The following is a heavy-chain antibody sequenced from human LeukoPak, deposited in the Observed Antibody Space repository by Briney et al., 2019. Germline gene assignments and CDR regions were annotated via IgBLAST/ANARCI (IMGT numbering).Heavy chain of an antibody. V-gene: IGHV3-48*01. CDR3: AGRIRFLEWSRASTDAFDI. J-gene: IGHJ3*02. Sequence: GGSLRLSCAASGFTFSSYSMNWVRQAPGKGLEWVSYISSSSSTIYYADSVKGRFTISRDNAKNSLYLQMNSLRAEDTAVYYCAGRIRFLEWSRASTDAFDIWGQGTMVTVSS. D-gene: IGHD3-3*01. CDR2: ISSSSSTI. CDR1: GFTFSSYS.